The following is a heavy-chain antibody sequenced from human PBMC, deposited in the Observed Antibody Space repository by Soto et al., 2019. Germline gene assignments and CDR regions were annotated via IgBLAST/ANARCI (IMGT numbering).Heavy chain of an antibody. CDR2: IRNKANSYTT. V-gene: IGHV3-72*01. CDR3: ARLLAYCGGDCYSFAFDF. D-gene: IGHD2-21*02. Sequence: PGGSLRLSCAASGFTFSDHYMEWVRQAPGKGLEWLGRIRNKANSYTTDYAASVKGRFTISRDDSKKSLYLQMNSLKTEDTAVYYCARLLAYCGGDCYSFAFDFWGQGTMVTVSS. CDR1: GFTFSDHY. J-gene: IGHJ3*01.